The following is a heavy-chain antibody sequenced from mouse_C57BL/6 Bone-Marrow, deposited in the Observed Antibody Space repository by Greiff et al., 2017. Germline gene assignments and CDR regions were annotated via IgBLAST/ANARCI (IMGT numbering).Heavy chain of an antibody. CDR2: LYPRSGNT. D-gene: IGHD1-1*01. V-gene: IGHV1-81*01. Sequence: VQLQESGAELARPGASVKLSCKASGYTFTSSGISWVKQRTGQGLEWIGELYPRSGNTYYNEKFKGKATLTADKSSSTAYMELRSLTSEDSAVYFCARLVTTVVARDFDYWGQGTTLTVSS. CDR3: ARLVTTVVARDFDY. CDR1: GYTFTSSG. J-gene: IGHJ2*01.